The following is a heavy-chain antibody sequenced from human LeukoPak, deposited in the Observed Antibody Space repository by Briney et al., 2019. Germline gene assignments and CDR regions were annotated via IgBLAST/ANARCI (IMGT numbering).Heavy chain of an antibody. D-gene: IGHD2-8*01. V-gene: IGHV3-21*01. J-gene: IGHJ4*02. CDR3: ARAQDIVLMVYAPRDFDY. Sequence: GGSLRLSCAASGFTFSSYSMNWVRQAPGKGLEWVSSISSSSSYIYYADSVKGRFTISRDNAKNSLYLQMNSLRAEDTAVYYCARAQDIVLMVYAPRDFDYWGQGTLVTVSS. CDR1: GFTFSSYS. CDR2: ISSSSSYI.